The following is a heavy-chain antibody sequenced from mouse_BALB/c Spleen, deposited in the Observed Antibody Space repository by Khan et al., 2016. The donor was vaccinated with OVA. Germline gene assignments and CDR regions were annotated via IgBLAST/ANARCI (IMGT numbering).Heavy chain of an antibody. CDR3: AREDYGQWYFDV. D-gene: IGHD1-1*02. Sequence: EVELVESGGGLVQPGGSRKLSCAASGFTFSSFGMHWVRQAPEKGLELVAYISSGSSSIYSADTVKGRFTISRDNPKNTLFLQMTSLRSEDKAMYYCAREDYGQWYFDVWGAGTTVTVAS. V-gene: IGHV5-17*02. CDR2: ISSGSSSI. CDR1: GFTFSSFG. J-gene: IGHJ1*01.